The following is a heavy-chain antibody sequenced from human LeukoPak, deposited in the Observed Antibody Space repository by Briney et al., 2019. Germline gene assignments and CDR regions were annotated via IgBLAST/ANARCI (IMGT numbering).Heavy chain of an antibody. CDR3: AREEGSFDY. Sequence: GGSLRLSCAASGFTFSHYAMDWVRQAPGKGLEWVALISYDGSNKYYADSTKGRFTISRDNSKNTLYLQMDSLSPEDTAVYYCAREEGSFDYWGQGTLVTVSS. J-gene: IGHJ4*02. V-gene: IGHV3-30*04. CDR2: ISYDGSNK. CDR1: GFTFSHYA.